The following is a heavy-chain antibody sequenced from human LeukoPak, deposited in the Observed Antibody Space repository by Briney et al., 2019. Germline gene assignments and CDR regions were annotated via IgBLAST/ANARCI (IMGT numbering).Heavy chain of an antibody. J-gene: IGHJ4*02. V-gene: IGHV3-74*01. CDR1: GFTFSIYW. D-gene: IGHD4-17*01. CDR3: AHPSTPDYGGLDY. Sequence: GGSLRLSCAASGFTFSIYWVHWVRQAPGKGLVWVSSINSDGSSTSYADSVKGRFTISRDNAKNTLYLQMSSLRAEDTAIYYCAHPSTPDYGGLDYWGQGTLVTVSS. CDR2: INSDGSST.